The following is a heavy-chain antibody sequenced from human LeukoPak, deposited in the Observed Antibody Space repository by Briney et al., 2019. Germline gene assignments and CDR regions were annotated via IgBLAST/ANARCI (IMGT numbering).Heavy chain of an antibody. CDR3: ATRPAGSTWYGVFDY. CDR2: VFNGGST. D-gene: IGHD6-13*01. Sequence: SETLSLICTVSGGSINSHYWSWLRQPPGKGLEWIGYVFNGGSTNYNPSLKSRVTMSVDTSRDQFSLILTPVTAADTAIYYCATRPAGSTWYGVFDYWSQGTLVTVSS. V-gene: IGHV4-59*11. J-gene: IGHJ4*02. CDR1: GGSINSHY.